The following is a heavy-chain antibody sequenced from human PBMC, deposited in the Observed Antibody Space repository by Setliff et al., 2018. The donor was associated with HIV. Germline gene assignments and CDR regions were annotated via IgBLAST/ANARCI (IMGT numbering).Heavy chain of an antibody. D-gene: IGHD1-7*01. V-gene: IGHV4-61*02. CDR2: IYTSGST. CDR3: ARAALLKLPLGYYYGMDV. J-gene: IGHJ6*04. Sequence: PSETLSLTCTVSGGYIIRGSYDWSWTRQPAGKGLEWIGRIYTSGSTNYNPSLKSRVTISVDTSKNQFSLKLSSVTAADTAVYYCARAALLKLPLGYYYGMDVWGKGTTVTVSS. CDR1: GGYIIRGSYD.